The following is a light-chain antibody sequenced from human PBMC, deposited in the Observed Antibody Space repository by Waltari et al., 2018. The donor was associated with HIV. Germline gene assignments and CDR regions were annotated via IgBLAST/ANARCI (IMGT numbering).Light chain of an antibody. V-gene: IGLV3-25*03. J-gene: IGLJ2*01. CDR3: ESADSTGNYWA. CDR2: KDS. CDR1: ALPKQF. Sequence: SYELTQPPSVSVSPGRTATITWSGDALPKQFAYWYQQKPGQAPLLVIYKDSGRPSGIPDRFSGSNSGTTVTLIISGVQAEDEADYYCESADSTGNYWAFGGGTKLTVL.